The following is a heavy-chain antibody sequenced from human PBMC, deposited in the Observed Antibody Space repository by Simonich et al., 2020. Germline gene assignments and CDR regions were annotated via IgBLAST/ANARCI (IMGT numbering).Heavy chain of an antibody. CDR3: AKESTVSRWDYYYGMDV. CDR2: LWYDGSNK. D-gene: IGHD4-17*01. J-gene: IGHJ6*02. CDR1: GFTFSSYG. Sequence: QVQLVESGGGVVQPGRSLRLSCAASGFTFSSYGMHWVRQAPGKGLEGVAFLWYDGSNKDYADSVKGRFTISRDNSKNTLYLQMNSLRAEDTAMYYCAKESTVSRWDYYYGMDVWGQGTTVTVSS. V-gene: IGHV3-30*02.